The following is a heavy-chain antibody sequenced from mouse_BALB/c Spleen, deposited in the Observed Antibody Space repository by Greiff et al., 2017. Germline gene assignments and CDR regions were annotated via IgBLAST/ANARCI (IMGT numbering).Heavy chain of an antibody. V-gene: IGHV1-9*01. CDR2: ILPGSGST. CDR1: GYTFSSYW. CDR3: ARAGYYGSSSGFAY. J-gene: IGHJ3*01. D-gene: IGHD1-1*01. Sequence: VQLQQSGAELMKPGASVKISCKATGYTFSSYWIEWVKQRPGHGLEWIGEILPGSGSTNYNEKFKGKATFTADTSSNTAYMQLSSLTSEDSAVYYCARAGYYGSSSGFAYWGQGTLVTVSA.